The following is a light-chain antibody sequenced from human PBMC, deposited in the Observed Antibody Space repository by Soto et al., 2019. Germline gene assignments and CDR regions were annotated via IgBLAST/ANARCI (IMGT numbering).Light chain of an antibody. V-gene: IGKV3-20*01. CDR1: QSISSSY. CDR2: ATS. CDR3: HQYVSSPPAWA. J-gene: IGKJ1*01. Sequence: EIVLTQSPGTLSLSPGERATLSCRTSQSISSSYLAWSQQKPGQAPRLLISATSSRATGLPDRFSGSGSGTDFSLTISRREPEDSAVYYCHQYVSSPPAWAFGQGTKVEIK.